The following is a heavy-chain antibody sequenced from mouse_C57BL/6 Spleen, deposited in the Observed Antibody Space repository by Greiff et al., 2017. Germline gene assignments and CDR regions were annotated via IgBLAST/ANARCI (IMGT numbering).Heavy chain of an antibody. CDR2: IRSKSSNYAK. V-gene: IGHV10-3*01. D-gene: IGHD4-1*01. CDR1: GFTFNTYA. J-gene: IGHJ4*01. Sequence: EVQVVESGGGLVQPKGSLKLSCAASGFTFNTYAMHWVRQAPGKGLEWVARIRSKSSNYAKYYADSVKDRFTISRDDSQSMLYLQMNNLKAEDTAMYCCVRFLTAYYAMDDWGQGTTVTVSS. CDR3: VRFLTAYYAMDD.